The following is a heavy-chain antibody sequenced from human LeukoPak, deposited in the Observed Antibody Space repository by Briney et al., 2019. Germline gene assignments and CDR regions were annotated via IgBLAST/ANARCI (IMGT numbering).Heavy chain of an antibody. V-gene: IGHV4-30-2*01. CDR1: VGSISSGCYS. CDR3: ARVLTLQSYGMDV. J-gene: IGHJ6*02. Sequence: SETLSLTCAVSVGSISSGCYSWSWIRQPPGKGLEWIGYIYHSGSTYYNPSLKSRVTISVDRSKNQFSLKLSSVTAADTAVYYCARVLTLQSYGMDVWGQGATVTVSS. CDR2: IYHSGST. D-gene: IGHD4-11*01.